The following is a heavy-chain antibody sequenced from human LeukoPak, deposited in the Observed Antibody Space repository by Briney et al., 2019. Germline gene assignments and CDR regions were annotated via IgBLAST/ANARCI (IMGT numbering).Heavy chain of an antibody. CDR1: GGSISSSNW. CDR3: ARLSGSYADAFDI. D-gene: IGHD1-26*01. Sequence: SETLSLTCAVSGGSISSSNWWSWVRQPPGKGLEWIGEIYHSGSTNYNPSLKSRVTISVDKSKNQFSLMLSSVTAADTAVYYCARLSGSYADAFDIWGQGTMVTVSS. CDR2: IYHSGST. J-gene: IGHJ3*02. V-gene: IGHV4-4*02.